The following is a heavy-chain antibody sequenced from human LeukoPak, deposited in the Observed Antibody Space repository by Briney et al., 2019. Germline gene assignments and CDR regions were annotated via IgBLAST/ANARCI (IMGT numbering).Heavy chain of an antibody. Sequence: GESLMISCKGSGYRFTSYWISWVRQMPGKGLEWMGRIDPSDSYTNYSPSFQGHVTISADKSISTAYLPWSSLKASDTAMYYCASPPTRECSSISCPLSYWGQGTLVTVSS. CDR1: GYRFTSYW. J-gene: IGHJ4*02. V-gene: IGHV5-10-1*01. CDR3: ASPPTRECSSISCPLSY. D-gene: IGHD2-2*01. CDR2: IDPSDSYT.